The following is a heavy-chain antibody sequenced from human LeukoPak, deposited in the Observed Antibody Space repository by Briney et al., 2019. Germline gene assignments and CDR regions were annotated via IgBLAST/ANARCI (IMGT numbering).Heavy chain of an antibody. CDR1: GFTFDDYA. CDR3: AKGYYAGPQVD. D-gene: IGHD3-10*01. CDR2: ISWNSGSI. V-gene: IGHV3-9*01. J-gene: IGHJ4*02. Sequence: PGGSLRLSCAASGFTFDDYAMHWVRQAPGKGLEWVSGISWNSGSIGYADSVKGRFTISRDNAKNSLYLQMNSLRAEDTALYYSAKGYYAGPQVDWGQGTLVTVSS.